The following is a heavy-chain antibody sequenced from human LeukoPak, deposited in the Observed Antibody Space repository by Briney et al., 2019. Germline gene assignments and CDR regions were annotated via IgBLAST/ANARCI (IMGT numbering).Heavy chain of an antibody. CDR3: AKSSIAVAGGLDY. J-gene: IGHJ4*02. CDR1: GGSMSKSY. D-gene: IGHD6-19*01. V-gene: IGHV4-59*12. Sequence: SETLSLTCTVSGGSMSKSYWNWIRQPPGKGLEWIGYIYSSGSTNYNPSLKSRVTISVDKSKNQFSLKLSSVTAADTAVYYCAKSSIAVAGGLDYWGQGTLVTVSS. CDR2: IYSSGST.